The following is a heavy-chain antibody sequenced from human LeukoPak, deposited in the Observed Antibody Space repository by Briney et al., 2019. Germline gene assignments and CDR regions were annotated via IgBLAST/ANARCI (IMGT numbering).Heavy chain of an antibody. V-gene: IGHV3-23*01. D-gene: IGHD3-16*01. Sequence: GGSLRLSCAASGFTLSSYAMSWVRQAPVKGREWVSAISGIGGSTFYAGFVKGRFTISRDNSKNTLSLQMNSLRAEDKAVYYCAKEPYVSPDYFDYWGQGNVVPVSS. J-gene: IGHJ4*02. CDR3: AKEPYVSPDYFDY. CDR1: GFTLSSYA. CDR2: ISGIGGST.